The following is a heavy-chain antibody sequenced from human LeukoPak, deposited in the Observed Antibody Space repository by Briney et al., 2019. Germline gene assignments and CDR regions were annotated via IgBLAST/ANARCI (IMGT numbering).Heavy chain of an antibody. V-gene: IGHV4-31*03. J-gene: IGHJ4*02. CDR2: IYYSGNT. D-gene: IGHD3-22*01. CDR3: ARGDYDSSPWDY. CDR1: GGSINSGGYY. Sequence: PSQTLSLTCTVSGGSINSGGYYWSWIRQHPGKGLEWIGYIYYSGNTFHNPSLESRVTISVDTSKNQLSLKLTSVTAADTAVYYCARGDYDSSPWDYWGQGTLVTVSS.